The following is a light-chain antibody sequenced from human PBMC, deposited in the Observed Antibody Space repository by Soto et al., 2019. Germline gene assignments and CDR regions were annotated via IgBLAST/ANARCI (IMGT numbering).Light chain of an antibody. CDR3: QQYDSSPLT. Sequence: EIVLTQSPGTLSLSQGERATLSCRASQSVSSSYLAWYQQKPGQAPRLLIYGASSRATGIPDRFSGSGSGTDFTLTISRLEPGDFAVYYCQQYDSSPLTFGGGTKVEIK. J-gene: IGKJ4*01. CDR1: QSVSSSY. V-gene: IGKV3-20*01. CDR2: GAS.